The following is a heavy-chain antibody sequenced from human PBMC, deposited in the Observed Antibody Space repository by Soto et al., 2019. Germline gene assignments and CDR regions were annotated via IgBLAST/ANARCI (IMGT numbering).Heavy chain of an antibody. CDR3: ARAYCSGGSCLLASFDY. Sequence: SETLSLTCSVSGGSISSGGYYYSWIRQHPGKGLEWIGYINYSGSTYYNPSLNSRVTISVDTSKNQFSLKLSSVTAADTAVYYCARAYCSGGSCLLASFDYWGQGTLVTVSS. V-gene: IGHV4-31*03. CDR1: GGSISSGGYY. D-gene: IGHD2-15*01. J-gene: IGHJ4*02. CDR2: INYSGST.